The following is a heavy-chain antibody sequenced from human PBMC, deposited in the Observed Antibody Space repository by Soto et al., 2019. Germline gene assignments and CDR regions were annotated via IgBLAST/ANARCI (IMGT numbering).Heavy chain of an antibody. CDR1: GGSISSYY. Sequence: QVQLQESGPGLVKPSETLSLTCTVSGGSISSYYWSWIRQPPGKGLEWIGYIYYSGSTNYNPSLKSRVTISVDTSKNQFSLKLSSVTAADTAVYYCARSRGYSSGWYPYWGQGTLVTVSS. J-gene: IGHJ4*02. D-gene: IGHD6-19*01. CDR2: IYYSGST. V-gene: IGHV4-59*01. CDR3: ARSRGYSSGWYPY.